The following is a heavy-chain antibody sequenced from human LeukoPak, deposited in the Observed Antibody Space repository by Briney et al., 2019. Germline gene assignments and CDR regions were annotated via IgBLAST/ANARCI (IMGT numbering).Heavy chain of an antibody. CDR1: GGSISSGGYY. V-gene: IGHV4-31*03. J-gene: IGHJ5*02. Sequence: PSETLSLTCTVSGGSISSGGYYWSWIRQHPGKGLEWIGYIYYSGSTYYNPSLKSRVTISVDTSKNQFSLKLSSVTAADTAVYYCARAYGSGSYCDGVNWFDPWGQGTLVTVSS. CDR3: ARAYGSGSYCDGVNWFDP. D-gene: IGHD3-10*01. CDR2: IYYSGST.